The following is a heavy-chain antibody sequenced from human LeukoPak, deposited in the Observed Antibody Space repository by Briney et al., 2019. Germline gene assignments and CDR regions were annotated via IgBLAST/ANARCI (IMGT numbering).Heavy chain of an antibody. CDR3: ARGPRGDFDY. D-gene: IGHD5-24*01. CDR1: GYTFTAYY. V-gene: IGHV1-2*02. CDR2: INPHGGA. J-gene: IGHJ4*02. Sequence: ASVKVSCKASGYTFTAYYIHWMRQAPGQGLEWMGWINPHGGANYAQKFQGRVTMTGDTSINTVYMDPSSLRSDDTAVYYCARGPRGDFDYWGQGSLVTVSS.